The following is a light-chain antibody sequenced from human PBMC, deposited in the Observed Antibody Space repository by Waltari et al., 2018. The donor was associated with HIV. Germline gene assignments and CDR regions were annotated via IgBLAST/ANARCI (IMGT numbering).Light chain of an antibody. CDR2: EDR. CDR1: ALPKKY. J-gene: IGLJ2*01. V-gene: IGLV3-10*01. CDR3: YSTDSSDKHGV. Sequence: SYELTQPPSVSVSPGQTARITCSGDALPKKYAYCYQQKSGQAPVLVVYEDRKRPSGIPERFSGSTSGTVATLTTSGAQVEDEADFYCYSTDSSDKHGVFGGGTKLTVL.